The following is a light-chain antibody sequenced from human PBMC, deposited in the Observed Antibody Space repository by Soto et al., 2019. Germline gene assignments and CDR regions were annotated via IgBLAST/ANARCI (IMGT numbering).Light chain of an antibody. J-gene: IGKJ4*01. V-gene: IGKV3-15*01. Sequence: EIVMTQSPATLSVSPGERATLSCRASQSVNSNLAWYRQKPGQAPRLLISDASTRATGAPARFSGSGSGTDGTLSISSLQSEDSGIYYCQEYDFWPPLTFGGGTKVEIK. CDR1: QSVNSN. CDR2: DAS. CDR3: QEYDFWPPLT.